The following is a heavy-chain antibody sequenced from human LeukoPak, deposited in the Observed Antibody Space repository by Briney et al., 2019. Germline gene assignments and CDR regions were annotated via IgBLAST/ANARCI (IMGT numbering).Heavy chain of an antibody. Sequence: GGSLRLSCAASGFTFSDYYMSWIRQAPGKGLEWVSYIHNSGSTIYYADSVKGRFTISRDNVKNSLYLQMNSLRAEDTAVYYCARDDYDSSTPYYFDYWGQGILVTVSS. CDR2: IHNSGSTI. D-gene: IGHD3-22*01. CDR1: GFTFSDYY. J-gene: IGHJ4*02. CDR3: ARDDYDSSTPYYFDY. V-gene: IGHV3-11*04.